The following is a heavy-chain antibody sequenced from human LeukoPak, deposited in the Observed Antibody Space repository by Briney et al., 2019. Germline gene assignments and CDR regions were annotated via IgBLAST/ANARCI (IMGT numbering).Heavy chain of an antibody. D-gene: IGHD3-10*01. J-gene: IGHJ4*02. CDR3: ARYYYGSGRLYYFDY. CDR2: IISSSSTI. CDR1: GFTFSSYN. Sequence: GGSLRLSCAASGFTFSSYNMNWVRQAPGKGLEWVSYIISSSSTIYYADSVKGRFTISRDNAKNSLYLQMNSLRDEDTAVYYCARYYYGSGRLYYFDYWGQGTLVTVSS. V-gene: IGHV3-48*02.